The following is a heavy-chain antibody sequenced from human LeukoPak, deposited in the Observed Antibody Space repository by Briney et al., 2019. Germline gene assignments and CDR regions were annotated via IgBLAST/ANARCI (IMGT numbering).Heavy chain of an antibody. CDR1: GFTFSSYG. Sequence: PGGSLRLSCAASGFTFSSYGMNWVRQAPGKGLEWVSSISSSSSYIYYADSVKGRFTISRDNSKNTLYLQMNSLRAEDTAVYYCAKLGPYSSGWYSPYYFDYWGQGTLVTVSS. CDR3: AKLGPYSSGWYSPYYFDY. V-gene: IGHV3-21*04. D-gene: IGHD6-19*01. CDR2: ISSSSSYI. J-gene: IGHJ4*02.